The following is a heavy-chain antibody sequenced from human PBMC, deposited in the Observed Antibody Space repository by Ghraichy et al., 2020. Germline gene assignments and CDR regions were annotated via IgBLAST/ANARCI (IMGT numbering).Heavy chain of an antibody. V-gene: IGHV3-74*01. CDR3: ASGTYYYDSSGYYRFDY. CDR1: GFTFSSYW. J-gene: IGHJ4*02. CDR2: INSDGSNT. D-gene: IGHD3-22*01. Sequence: GGSLRLSCAVSGFTFSSYWMHWVRQAPGKGLAWVSRINSDGSNTSYADSVKGRFTISRDNAKNTLYLQMNSLRAEDTAVYYCASGTYYYDSSGYYRFDYWGQGILVTVSS.